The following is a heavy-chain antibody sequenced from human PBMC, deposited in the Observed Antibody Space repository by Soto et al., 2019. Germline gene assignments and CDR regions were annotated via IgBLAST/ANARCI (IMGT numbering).Heavy chain of an antibody. D-gene: IGHD4-17*01. J-gene: IGHJ4*01. CDR3: ARVVYGDYMKYLDS. CDR2: TSHRGST. Sequence: QVQLQESGPGLVKPSDTLSLSCVVSGYSITTNNWWGWVRQTPGKGLEWIVYTSHRGSTLYNPALSRRADVSVDTSTNQFFLHLRSVTAVDTAVYYCARVVYGDYMKYLDSWGHGTLVTVSS. CDR1: GYSITTNNW. V-gene: IGHV4-28*03.